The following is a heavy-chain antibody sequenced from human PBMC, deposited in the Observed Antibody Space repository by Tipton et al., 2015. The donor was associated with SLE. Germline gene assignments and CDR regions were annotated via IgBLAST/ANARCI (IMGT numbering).Heavy chain of an antibody. CDR2: IYYSGST. CDR1: GGSISSGDYY. Sequence: TLSLTCTVSGGSISSGDYYWSWIRQHPGKGLEWIGYIYYSGSTYYKPSLKSRVTISVDTSRNQFSLKLSSVTAADTAVYYCAGGPKDNGDYLHFDYWGQGTLVTVSS. V-gene: IGHV4-31*03. CDR3: AGGPKDNGDYLHFDY. J-gene: IGHJ4*02. D-gene: IGHD4-17*01.